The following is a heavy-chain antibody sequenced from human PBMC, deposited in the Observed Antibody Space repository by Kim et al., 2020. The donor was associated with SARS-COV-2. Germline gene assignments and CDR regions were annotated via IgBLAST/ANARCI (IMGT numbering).Heavy chain of an antibody. D-gene: IGHD6-13*01. CDR3: ARASGAEYSSSWYRDAFDI. J-gene: IGHJ3*02. CDR2: IKQDGSEK. CDR1: GFTFSSYW. Sequence: GGSLRLSCAASGFTFSSYWMSWVRQAPGKGLEWVANIKQDGSEKYYVDSVKGRFTISRDNAKNSLYLQMNSLRAEDTAVYYCARASGAEYSSSWYRDAFDIWGQGTMVTVSS. V-gene: IGHV3-7*03.